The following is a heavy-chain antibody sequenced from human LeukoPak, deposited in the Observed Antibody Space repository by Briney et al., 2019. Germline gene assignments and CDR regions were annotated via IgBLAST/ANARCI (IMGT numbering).Heavy chain of an antibody. CDR1: GFTFSSYG. CDR2: ISYDGSYN. V-gene: IGHV3-30*03. J-gene: IGHJ4*02. CDR3: ARYNRNLLADY. Sequence: GGSLRLSCAASGFTFSSYGMHWVRQAPGKGLEWVAVISYDGSYNYYADSVKGRFTISRDNSKNTLYLQMNSLRAADTAVYYCARYNRNLLADYWGQGTLVTVSS. D-gene: IGHD1-14*01.